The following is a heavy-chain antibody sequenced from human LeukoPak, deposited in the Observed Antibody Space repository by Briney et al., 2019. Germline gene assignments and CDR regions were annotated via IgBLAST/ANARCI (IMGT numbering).Heavy chain of an antibody. CDR1: GFTFSSYS. J-gene: IGHJ5*02. CDR2: ISSSSSYI. CDR3: AREDMVVPAGFDP. Sequence: GGSLRLSRAASGFTFSSYSMNWVRQAPGKGLEWVSSISSSSSYIYYADSVKGRFTISRDNAKNSLYLQMNSLRAEDTAVYYCAREDMVVPAGFDPWGQGTLVTVSS. V-gene: IGHV3-21*01. D-gene: IGHD2-2*01.